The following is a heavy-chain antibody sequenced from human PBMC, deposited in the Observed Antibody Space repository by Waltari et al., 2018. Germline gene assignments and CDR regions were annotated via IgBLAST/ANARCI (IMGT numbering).Heavy chain of an antibody. Sequence: QVQLVQSGGEVKKPGASVKVSCETSGYIFNNYGVSWVRQAPGQGLQWMGWISAYNGNTKYEQKFQGRVTMTIDTPTSTVYMELRGLTSDDTAVYYCVRTETVSPVKGAFDFWGQGTMVTVSS. V-gene: IGHV1-18*01. CDR2: ISAYNGNT. J-gene: IGHJ3*01. CDR3: VRTETVSPVKGAFDF. D-gene: IGHD4-4*01. CDR1: GYIFNNYG.